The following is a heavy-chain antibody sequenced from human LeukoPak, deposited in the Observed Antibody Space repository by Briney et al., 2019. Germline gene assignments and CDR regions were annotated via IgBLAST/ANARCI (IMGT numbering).Heavy chain of an antibody. V-gene: IGHV3-33*01. CDR3: ARDSPHSSWYYFDY. Sequence: GGSLRLSCAASGFTFSSYGMHWVRQAPGKGLEWVAVIWYDGSNKYYADSVKRRFTISRDNSKNTLYLQMNSLRAEDTAVYYCARDSPHSSWYYFDYWGQGTLVTVSS. CDR2: IWYDGSNK. CDR1: GFTFSSYG. J-gene: IGHJ4*02. D-gene: IGHD6-13*01.